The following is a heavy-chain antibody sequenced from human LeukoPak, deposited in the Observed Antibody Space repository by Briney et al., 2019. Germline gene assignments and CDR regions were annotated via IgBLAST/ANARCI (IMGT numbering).Heavy chain of an antibody. CDR2: IKQDGTEK. J-gene: IGHJ6*03. D-gene: IGHD3-9*01. CDR3: ARDSHYDILTGTNMDV. Sequence: GGSLRLSCAASGFTFSSYWMSWVRQAPGKGLEWVANIKQDGTEKNYVDSVKGRFTISRDNAKNSLYLQMNSLGAEDTAVYYCARDSHYDILTGTNMDVWGKGTTVTVSS. CDR1: GFTFSSYW. V-gene: IGHV3-7*01.